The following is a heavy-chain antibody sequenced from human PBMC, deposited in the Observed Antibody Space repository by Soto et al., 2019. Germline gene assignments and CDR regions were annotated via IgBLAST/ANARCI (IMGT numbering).Heavy chain of an antibody. V-gene: IGHV2-5*02. Sequence: QITLKESGPTLVKPTQTLTLTCTLSGFSLSTYGEGVGWIRQPPGKALDWLALIYWDDHKRYSPSLKSRLTATKDPSKNHLVLTMTNMDPVDTATYYCAHALFVDDAFDVWGQGTMVTVSA. J-gene: IGHJ3*01. D-gene: IGHD2-21*01. CDR1: GFSLSTYGEG. CDR3: AHALFVDDAFDV. CDR2: IYWDDHK.